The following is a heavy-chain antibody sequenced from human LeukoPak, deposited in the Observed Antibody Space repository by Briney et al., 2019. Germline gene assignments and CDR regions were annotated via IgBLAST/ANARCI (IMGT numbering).Heavy chain of an antibody. Sequence: GGSLRLSCAASGFTFSSYGMHWVRQASGKGLEWVAFIRYDGSNKYYADSVKGRFTISRDNSKNTLYLQMNSLRAEDTAVYYCAKYGSPHYYDSSSDAFDIWGQGTMVTVSS. CDR2: IRYDGSNK. CDR1: GFTFSSYG. V-gene: IGHV3-30*02. D-gene: IGHD3-22*01. J-gene: IGHJ3*02. CDR3: AKYGSPHYYDSSSDAFDI.